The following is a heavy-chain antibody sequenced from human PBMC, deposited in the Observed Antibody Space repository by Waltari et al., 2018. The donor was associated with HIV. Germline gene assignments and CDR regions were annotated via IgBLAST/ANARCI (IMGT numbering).Heavy chain of an antibody. CDR1: GLTFSSYN. CDR3: ARTTHGIDF. J-gene: IGHJ4*02. CDR2: ITSSGYTI. V-gene: IGHV3-48*04. D-gene: IGHD1-1*01. Sequence: VQLVESGGGLVQPGGSLRPSCVASGLTFSSYNMNWVRQAPGKGLEWLSYITSSGYTIYYADSVEGRFTVSRDNAKNSLYLQMNSLRAEDTAVYYCARTTHGIDFWGQGTLVTVSS.